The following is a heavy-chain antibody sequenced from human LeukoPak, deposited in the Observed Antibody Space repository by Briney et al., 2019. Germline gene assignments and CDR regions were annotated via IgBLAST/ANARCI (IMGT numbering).Heavy chain of an antibody. V-gene: IGHV3-33*06. CDR3: AKDRITAAGTWYYDL. D-gene: IGHD6-13*01. Sequence: GGSLRLSCAASGFTFSNYGIHWVRQAPGKGLEWVALIWYDRSTKHYADSVKGRFTISRDNSKNTVYLQMNSLRADDTAVYYCAKDRITAAGTWYYDLWGRGTLVTVSS. CDR2: IWYDRSTK. J-gene: IGHJ2*01. CDR1: GFTFSNYG.